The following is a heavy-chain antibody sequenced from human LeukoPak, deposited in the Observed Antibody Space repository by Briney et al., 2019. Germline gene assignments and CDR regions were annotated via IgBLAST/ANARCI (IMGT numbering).Heavy chain of an antibody. J-gene: IGHJ4*02. V-gene: IGHV4-34*01. CDR1: GFTFSSYA. CDR2: INHSGST. D-gene: IGHD3-3*01. CDR3: ARGTTIFGVVSISFDY. Sequence: PGGSLRLSCAASGFTFSSYAMSWIRQPPGKGLEWIGEINHSGSTNYNPSLKSRVTISVDTSKNQFSLKLSSVTAADTAVYYCARGTTIFGVVSISFDYWGQGTLVTVSS.